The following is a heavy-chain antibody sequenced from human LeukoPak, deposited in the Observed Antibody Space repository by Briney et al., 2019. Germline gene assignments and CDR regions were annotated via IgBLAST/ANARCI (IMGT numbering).Heavy chain of an antibody. Sequence: GGSLRLSCAASGFTVSSNYMSWVRQAPGKGLEWVLDIYSGGSTYYADSVKGRFTISRDNAKNSLYLQMNSLRAEDTAVYYCARTLSGRATPTYVDVWGKGTTVTVSS. D-gene: IGHD5-12*01. CDR3: ARTLSGRATPTYVDV. V-gene: IGHV3-53*01. J-gene: IGHJ6*03. CDR2: IYSGGST. CDR1: GFTVSSNY.